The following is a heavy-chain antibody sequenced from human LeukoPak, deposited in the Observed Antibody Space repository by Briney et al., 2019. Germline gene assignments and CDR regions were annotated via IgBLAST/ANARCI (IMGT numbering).Heavy chain of an antibody. CDR1: GGSISSYY. D-gene: IGHD3-9*01. Sequence: SETLSLTCTVSGGSISSYYWSWIRQPPGKGLEWIGYISYSGSTNYNPSLKSRVTISVDTSKNQFSLKLSSVTAADTAVYYCARGYYDILTGLGYFDLWGRGTLVTVSS. CDR2: ISYSGST. CDR3: ARGYYDILTGLGYFDL. V-gene: IGHV4-59*08. J-gene: IGHJ2*01.